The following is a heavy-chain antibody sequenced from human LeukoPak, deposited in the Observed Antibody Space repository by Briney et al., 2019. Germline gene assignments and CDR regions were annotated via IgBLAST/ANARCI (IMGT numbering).Heavy chain of an antibody. CDR2: ISWNSGSI. CDR1: GFTFDDYA. D-gene: IGHD5-18*01. J-gene: IGHJ6*02. CDR3: AKDIRYSYGSYGMDV. V-gene: IGHV3-9*01. Sequence: GGSLRLSCAASGFTFDDYAMHWVRQAPGKGLECVSGISWNSGSIGYADSVKGRFTISKDNAKNSLYLQMNSLRAEDTALYYCAKDIRYSYGSYGMDVWGQGTTVTVSS.